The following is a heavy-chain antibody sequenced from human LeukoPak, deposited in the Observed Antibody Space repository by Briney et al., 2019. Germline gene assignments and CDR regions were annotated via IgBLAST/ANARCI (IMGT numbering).Heavy chain of an antibody. J-gene: IGHJ4*02. CDR1: GYTFTSYY. Sequence: GASVKVSCKASGYTFTSYYMHWVRQAPGQGLEWMGIINPSGGSTSYAQKFQGRVTMTTDTSTSTAYIELRSLRSDDTAVYYCARGGEVLDYWGQGTLVTVSS. D-gene: IGHD3-10*01. CDR2: INPSGGST. V-gene: IGHV1-46*01. CDR3: ARGGEVLDY.